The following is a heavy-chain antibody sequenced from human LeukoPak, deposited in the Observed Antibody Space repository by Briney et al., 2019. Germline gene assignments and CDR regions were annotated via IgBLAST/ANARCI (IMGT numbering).Heavy chain of an antibody. CDR1: GFTFSGSA. CDR2: IRSKANSYAT. Sequence: GSLRLFCAASGFTFSGSAMHWVRPAFGEGLGWVGRIRSKANSYATAYAASVKGRFTISRDDSKNTAYLQMNSLKTEDTAVYYCTYYGSGSYSSGGQGTLVTVSS. J-gene: IGHJ4*02. D-gene: IGHD3-10*01. CDR3: TYYGSGSYSS. V-gene: IGHV3-73*01.